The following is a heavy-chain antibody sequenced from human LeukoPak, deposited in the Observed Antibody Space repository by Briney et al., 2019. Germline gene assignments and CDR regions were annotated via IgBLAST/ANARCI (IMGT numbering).Heavy chain of an antibody. Sequence: QAGGSLRPSCAASGFTVSSNYMSWVRQAPGKGLEWVSVIYSGGSTYYADSVKGRFTISRDNSKNTLYLQMNSLRAEDTAVYYCATFGLIGWFGYAFDIWGQGTMVTVSS. CDR1: GFTVSSNY. V-gene: IGHV3-53*01. CDR3: ATFGLIGWFGYAFDI. J-gene: IGHJ3*02. CDR2: IYSGGST. D-gene: IGHD3/OR15-3a*01.